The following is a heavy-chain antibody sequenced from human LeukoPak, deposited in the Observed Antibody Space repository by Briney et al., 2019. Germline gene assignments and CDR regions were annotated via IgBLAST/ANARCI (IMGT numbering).Heavy chain of an antibody. CDR1: GGSISSYY. Sequence: PSETLSLTCTVSGGSISSYYWSWIRQPPGKGLEWIGYIYYSGSTNYNPSLKSRVTILVDTSKNQFSLKLSSVTAADTAVYYCARYYYGSSSSDAFDIWGQGTMATVSS. CDR3: ARYYYGSSSSDAFDI. J-gene: IGHJ3*02. V-gene: IGHV4-59*01. CDR2: IYYSGST. D-gene: IGHD6-6*01.